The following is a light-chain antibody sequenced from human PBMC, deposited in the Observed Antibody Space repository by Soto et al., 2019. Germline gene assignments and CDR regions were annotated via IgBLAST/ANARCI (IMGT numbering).Light chain of an antibody. CDR2: GTS. CDR1: QSVPRSY. J-gene: IGKJ5*01. V-gene: IGKV3-20*01. Sequence: EIVLTQSPCTLSLSAGERSTLSCRASQSVPRSYLAWYQQKPGQAPRLLIYGTSSRATGIPDRFSGSGSGTDFTLTISRLEPEDFAVFYCQQYGSSITFGQGTRLEIK. CDR3: QQYGSSIT.